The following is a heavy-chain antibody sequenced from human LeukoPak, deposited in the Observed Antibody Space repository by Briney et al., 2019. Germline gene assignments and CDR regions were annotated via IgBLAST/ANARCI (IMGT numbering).Heavy chain of an antibody. V-gene: IGHV1-18*01. J-gene: IGHJ4*02. CDR3: ARDENYYDSSGYNTGGC. CDR2: ISAYNGNT. Sequence: VASVKVSCKASGYTFTSYGISWVRQAPGQGLEWLDWISAYNGNTNYAQKLQGRVTMTTDTSTSTAYMELRSLRSDDTAVYYCARDENYYDSSGYNTGGCWGQGTLVTVSS. CDR1: GYTFTSYG. D-gene: IGHD3-22*01.